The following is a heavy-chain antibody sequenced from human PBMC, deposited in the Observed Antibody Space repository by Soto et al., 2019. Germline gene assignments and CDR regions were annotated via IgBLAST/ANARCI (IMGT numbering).Heavy chain of an antibody. Sequence: SETLSLTCTVSGGAIISSSYYLFCIGQPPWKGLELIGSIYYSGSTYYNPSLKSRVTISVDTSKNQFSLKLSSVTAADTAVYYCARGMWGYDILTGYYKDYYYYGMDVWGQGTTVTVSS. CDR1: GGAIISSSYY. J-gene: IGHJ6*02. CDR3: ARGMWGYDILTGYYKDYYYYGMDV. CDR2: IYYSGST. V-gene: IGHV4-39*01. D-gene: IGHD3-9*01.